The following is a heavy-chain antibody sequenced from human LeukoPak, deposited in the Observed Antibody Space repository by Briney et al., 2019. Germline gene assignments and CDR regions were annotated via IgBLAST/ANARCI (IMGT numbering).Heavy chain of an antibody. D-gene: IGHD6-13*01. Sequence: QTEGSLRLSCAASGSTFSSYAMHWVRQAPGKGLEWVAVISYDGSNKYYADSVKGRFTISRDNSKNTLYLQMNSLRAEDTAVYYCAKAHSIAAAGVGYWGQRTLVTVSS. V-gene: IGHV3-30-3*01. CDR2: ISYDGSNK. CDR1: GSTFSSYA. CDR3: AKAHSIAAAGVGY. J-gene: IGHJ4*02.